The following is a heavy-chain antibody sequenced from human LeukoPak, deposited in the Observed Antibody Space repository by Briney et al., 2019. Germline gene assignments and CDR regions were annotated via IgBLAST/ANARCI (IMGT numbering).Heavy chain of an antibody. D-gene: IGHD2-21*01. J-gene: IGHJ4*02. CDR1: GGSISSGDYY. Sequence: SETLSLTCNVSGGSISSGDYYWSWIRQPPGKGLEWIGYNHHSGNTYYNPSLKSRVNISLDTSKNQFSLKLSSGTAADTAVYYCARDVVRDYFDYWGQGTPVTVSS. CDR3: ARDVVRDYFDY. CDR2: NHHSGNT. V-gene: IGHV4-30-4*01.